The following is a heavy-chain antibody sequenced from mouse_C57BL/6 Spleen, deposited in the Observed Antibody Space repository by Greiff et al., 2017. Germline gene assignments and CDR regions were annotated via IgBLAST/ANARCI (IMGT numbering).Heavy chain of an antibody. J-gene: IGHJ2*01. CDR2: INYDGSST. CDR3: ARDRGGLFDY. CDR1: GFTFSDYY. Sequence: EVKVVESEGGLVQPGSSMKLSCTASGFTFSDYYMAWVRQVPEKGLEWVANINYDGSSTYYLDSLKSRFIISRDNAKNILYLQMSSLKSEDTATYYCARDRGGLFDYWGQGTTLTVSS. D-gene: IGHD3-1*01. V-gene: IGHV5-16*01.